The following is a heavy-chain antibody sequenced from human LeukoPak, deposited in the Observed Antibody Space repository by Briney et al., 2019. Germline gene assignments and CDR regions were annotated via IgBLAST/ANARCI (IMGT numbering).Heavy chain of an antibody. Sequence: PGGSLRLSCAASGFTFNSLSVNWSRQAPGKGLAFVPSVSAFSSHIFYSDSVRGRFTISRDNAHNSVYLQMNSLRAEDTAVYFCVRNLYTASPEGGPVYDGFDIWRQGTMVTVSS. J-gene: IGHJ3*02. CDR3: VRNLYTASPEGGPVYDGFDI. D-gene: IGHD1-14*01. V-gene: IGHV3-21*01. CDR1: GFTFNSLS. CDR2: VSAFSSHI.